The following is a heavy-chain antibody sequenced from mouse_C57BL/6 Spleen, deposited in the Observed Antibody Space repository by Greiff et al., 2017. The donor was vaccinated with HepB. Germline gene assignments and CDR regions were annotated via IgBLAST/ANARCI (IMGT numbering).Heavy chain of an antibody. CDR3: ARYSMITTGFAY. J-gene: IGHJ3*01. Sequence: QVQLQQPGAELVMPGASVKLSCKASGYTFTSYWMHWVKQRPGQGLEWIGEIDPCDSYTNYNEKFKGKSTLTVDKSSSTAYMQLSSLTSEDSAVDYCARYSMITTGFAYWGQGTLVTVSA. CDR1: GYTFTSYW. CDR2: IDPCDSYT. V-gene: IGHV1-69*01. D-gene: IGHD2-4*01.